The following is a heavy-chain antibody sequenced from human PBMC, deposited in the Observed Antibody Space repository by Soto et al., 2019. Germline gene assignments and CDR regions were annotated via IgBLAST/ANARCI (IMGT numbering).Heavy chain of an antibody. Sequence: EVQLIASGGGLDQPGGSLRLSCEASGFSFSDYWMSWIRQAQGKGLEWVANIKQNGSKKSYADSVKGRFTISRDNAQNSLYVQMNILRAEDTAVYYCAREGEGGFAYWCQGTLATVS. D-gene: IGHD2-15*01. V-gene: IGHV3-7*05. CDR2: IKQNGSKK. J-gene: IGHJ4*02. CDR1: GFSFSDYW. CDR3: AREGEGGFAY.